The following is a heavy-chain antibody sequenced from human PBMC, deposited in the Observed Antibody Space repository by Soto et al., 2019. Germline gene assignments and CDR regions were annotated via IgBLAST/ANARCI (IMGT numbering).Heavy chain of an antibody. Sequence: ASVKVSCKASGYTFTSYGISWVRQAPGQGLEWMGWISAYNGNTNYAQKLQGRVTMTTDTSTSTAYMELRSLRSDDTAVYCCARDGDIVATSDFDYWGQGTLVTVSS. J-gene: IGHJ4*02. V-gene: IGHV1-18*01. CDR2: ISAYNGNT. CDR3: ARDGDIVATSDFDY. CDR1: GYTFTSYG. D-gene: IGHD5-12*01.